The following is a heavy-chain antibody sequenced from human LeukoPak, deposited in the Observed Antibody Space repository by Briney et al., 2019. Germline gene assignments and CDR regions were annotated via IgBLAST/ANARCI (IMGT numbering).Heavy chain of an antibody. J-gene: IGHJ4*02. Sequence: GGSLRLSCSASEFTFGTYAMLWVRQAPGEGLEYVSAISSNGRDTYYAASVRGRFSISRVNSNNTLYLQMSSLRPEDTAMYYCARLAAAGHSDYWGQGSLVAVSS. CDR1: EFTFGTYA. V-gene: IGHV3-64D*06. D-gene: IGHD6-13*01. CDR3: ARLAAAGHSDY. CDR2: ISSNGRDT.